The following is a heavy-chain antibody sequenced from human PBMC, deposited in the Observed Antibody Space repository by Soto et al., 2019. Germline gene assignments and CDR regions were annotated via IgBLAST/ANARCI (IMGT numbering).Heavy chain of an antibody. J-gene: IGHJ6*02. CDR2: IYYTGST. CDR1: GGSISNGYY. D-gene: IGHD6-13*01. V-gene: IGHV4-31*03. Sequence: QVQLQESGPGLVKPSQTLSLTCTVSGGSISNGYYWSWIRQHPGKGLEWIGYIYYTGSTYYNPSLKSGVSISVDTSKNQLSRQMSSVTVADTAVKYWATPRGGDSRDYDGMDVWGQGTTVTVSS. CDR3: ATPRGGDSRDYDGMDV.